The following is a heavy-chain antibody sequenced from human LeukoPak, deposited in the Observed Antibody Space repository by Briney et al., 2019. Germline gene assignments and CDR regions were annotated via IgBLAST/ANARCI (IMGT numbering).Heavy chain of an antibody. D-gene: IGHD2-2*01. V-gene: IGHV4-34*01. CDR1: GGSISSYY. J-gene: IGHJ5*02. CDR2: INHSGST. CDR3: ARGGSCSSTSCYAVVMGFDP. Sequence: SETLSLTCTVSGGSISSYYWSWIRQPPGKGLEWIGEINHSGSTNYNPSLKSRVTISVDTSKNQFSLKLSSVTAADTAVYYCARGGSCSSTSCYAVVMGFDPWGQGTLVTVSS.